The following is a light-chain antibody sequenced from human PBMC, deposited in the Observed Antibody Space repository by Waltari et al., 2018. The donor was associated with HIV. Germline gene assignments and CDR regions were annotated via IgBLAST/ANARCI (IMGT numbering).Light chain of an antibody. J-gene: IGKJ4*01. V-gene: IGKV3-11*01. CDR3: QHRTTWPPT. CDR1: QSVQEF. Sequence: EIVLTQSPPLLSVSLGETATLSCRDSQSVQEFLAWYQRRPGQAPRLVVYDASKGAAGVPARFSGSGFGTDFTLTISGLEPEDVALYYCQHRTTWPPTFGGGTRVEIE. CDR2: DAS.